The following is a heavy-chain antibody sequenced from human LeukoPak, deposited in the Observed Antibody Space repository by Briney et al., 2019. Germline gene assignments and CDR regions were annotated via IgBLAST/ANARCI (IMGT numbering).Heavy chain of an antibody. CDR2: IYSGGST. J-gene: IGHJ4*02. CDR1: GVTFSGYT. Sequence: GGSLRLSCAPSGVTFSGYTMNWVRQAPGKGLEWVSVIYSGGSTYYADSVKGRFTISRDNSKNTLYLQMNSLRAEDTAVYYCARDRLGIVDYWGQGTLVTVSS. V-gene: IGHV3-53*01. D-gene: IGHD7-27*01. CDR3: ARDRLGIVDY.